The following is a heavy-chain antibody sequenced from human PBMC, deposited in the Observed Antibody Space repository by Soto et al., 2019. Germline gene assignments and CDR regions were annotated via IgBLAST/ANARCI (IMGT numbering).Heavy chain of an antibody. CDR1: GGSFSGYY. CDR3: ARAPYYYGSGSYAYYYYYGMDV. V-gene: IGHV4-34*01. D-gene: IGHD3-10*01. J-gene: IGHJ6*02. CDR2: INQSGST. Sequence: SETLSLTCAVYGGSFSGYYWSWIRQPPGKGLEWIGEINQSGSTNYNPSLKSRVTISVDTSKNQFSLKLSSVTAADTAVYYCARAPYYYGSGSYAYYYYYGMDVSGQGTTVTVS.